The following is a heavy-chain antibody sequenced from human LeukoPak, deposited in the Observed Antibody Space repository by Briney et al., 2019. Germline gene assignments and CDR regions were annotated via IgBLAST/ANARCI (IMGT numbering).Heavy chain of an antibody. D-gene: IGHD2-21*02. CDR3: ARGGFYCGGDCYVDY. CDR2: INHSGST. V-gene: IGHV4-34*01. Sequence: PSETLSLTCAVYGGSFSRYYWSWIRQPPGKGLEWIGEINHSGSTNYNPSLKSRATISVDTSKNQFSLKLSSVTAADTAVYYCARGGFYCGGDCYVDYWGQGTLVTVSS. J-gene: IGHJ4*02. CDR1: GGSFSRYY.